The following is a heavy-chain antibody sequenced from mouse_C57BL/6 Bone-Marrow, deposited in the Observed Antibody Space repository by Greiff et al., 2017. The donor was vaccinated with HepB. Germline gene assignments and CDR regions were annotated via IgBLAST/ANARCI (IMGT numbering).Heavy chain of an antibody. CDR2: IYPGSGST. V-gene: IGHV1-55*01. CDR1: GYTFTSYW. D-gene: IGHD2-4*01. CDR3: ARPYDYDDAMDY. Sequence: VQLQQPGAELVKPGASVKMSCKASGYTFTSYWITWVKQRPGQGLEWIGDIYPGSGSTNYNEKFKSKATLTVDTSSSTAYMQLSSLTSEDSAVYYCARPYDYDDAMDYWGQGTSVTVSS. J-gene: IGHJ4*01.